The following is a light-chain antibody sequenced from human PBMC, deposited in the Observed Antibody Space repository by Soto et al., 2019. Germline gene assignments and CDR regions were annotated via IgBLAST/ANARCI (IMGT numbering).Light chain of an antibody. CDR3: AVWDDSLDGWV. Sequence: QSVLTQPPSASGTPGQRVTISCSGSSSNIGSHVVYWYQQLAGTAPKLLMYNNNQRPSGVPDQFSGSKSGTSASLAISGLQSEDEADYYCAVWDDSLDGWVFGGGTKVTVL. J-gene: IGLJ3*02. V-gene: IGLV1-44*01. CDR1: SSNIGSHV. CDR2: NNN.